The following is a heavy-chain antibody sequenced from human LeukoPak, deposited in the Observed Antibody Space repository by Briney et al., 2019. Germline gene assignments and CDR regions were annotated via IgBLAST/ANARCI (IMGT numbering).Heavy chain of an antibody. CDR2: ISYDGSNK. CDR1: GFTFSSYG. J-gene: IGHJ4*02. CDR3: AKDRREVVVAAPGHFDY. Sequence: GGSLRLSCAASGFTFSSYGMHWVRQAPGKGLEWVAVISYDGSNKYYADSVKGRFTISRDNSKNTLYLQMNSLRAEDTAVYYCAKDRREVVVAAPGHFDYWGQGTLVTVSS. D-gene: IGHD2-15*01. V-gene: IGHV3-30*18.